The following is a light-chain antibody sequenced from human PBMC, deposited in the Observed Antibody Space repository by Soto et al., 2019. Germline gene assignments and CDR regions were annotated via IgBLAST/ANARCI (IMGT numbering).Light chain of an antibody. Sequence: DTPMTQSPSSLSASVGDRVTITCRASQSISTYLNWYQQKPGEAPKLLIYAASTLQSGVPSRFSGSGSGTDFTLTISNLQPEDFATYFCQQSYNTPRTFGQGTRLEIK. J-gene: IGKJ2*01. CDR3: QQSYNTPRT. CDR2: AAS. V-gene: IGKV1-39*01. CDR1: QSISTY.